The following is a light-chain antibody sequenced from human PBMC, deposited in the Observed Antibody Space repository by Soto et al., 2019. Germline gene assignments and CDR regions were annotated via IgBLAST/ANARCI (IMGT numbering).Light chain of an antibody. CDR2: GAS. CDR3: QQYGSSPQ. V-gene: IGKV3-20*01. CDR1: QSVSSSY. J-gene: IGKJ1*01. Sequence: LVVTQSLSNLSLSTGERATLSCRASQSVSSSYLAWYQQKPGQAPRLLIYGASSRATGIPDRFSGSGSGTDFTLTISRLEPEDFAVYYCQQYGSSPQFGQGSKVDIK.